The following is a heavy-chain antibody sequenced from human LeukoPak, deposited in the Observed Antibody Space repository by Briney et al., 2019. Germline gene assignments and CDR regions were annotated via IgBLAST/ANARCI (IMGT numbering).Heavy chain of an antibody. V-gene: IGHV4-31*03. CDR3: ASGCEQQLVPYPFDY. CDR1: GGSISSGGYY. CDR2: IYYSGST. D-gene: IGHD6-13*01. J-gene: IGHJ4*02. Sequence: SETLSLTCTVSGGSISSGGYYWSWIRQHPGKGLEWIGYIYYSGSTYYNPSLKSRVTISVDTSKNQFSLKLSSVTAADTAVYYCASGCEQQLVPYPFDYWGQGTLATVSS.